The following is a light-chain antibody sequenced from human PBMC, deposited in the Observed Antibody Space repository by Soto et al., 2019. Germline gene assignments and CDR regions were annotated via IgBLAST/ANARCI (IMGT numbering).Light chain of an antibody. V-gene: IGKV3-11*01. CDR1: QSISSY. Sequence: EIVLTQSPATLSLSPGERATLSCRASQSISSYLAWYQQKPGQAPRLLIYDASNRATAIPARLSGSGSGTDFTLTISSLEPEDFAVYYCQQRNYWPITFGQGTRLEIK. CDR2: DAS. J-gene: IGKJ5*01. CDR3: QQRNYWPIT.